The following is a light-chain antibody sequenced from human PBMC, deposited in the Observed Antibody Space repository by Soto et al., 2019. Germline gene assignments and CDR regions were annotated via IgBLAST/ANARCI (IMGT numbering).Light chain of an antibody. Sequence: DIQMTQSPSSLSASVGDRVTITCQASRDISVYLNWYQQKPGKPPKLLVYDASNLQTGVPSRFSGSGSGTHFTFTISSLQPEDIATYYCQQYDNLPPYTLGQGTKLENK. V-gene: IGKV1-33*01. CDR2: DAS. CDR3: QQYDNLPPYT. CDR1: RDISVY. J-gene: IGKJ2*01.